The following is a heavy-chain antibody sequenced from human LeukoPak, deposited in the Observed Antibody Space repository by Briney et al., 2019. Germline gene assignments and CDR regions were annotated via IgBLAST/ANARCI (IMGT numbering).Heavy chain of an antibody. J-gene: IGHJ4*02. V-gene: IGHV3-43*01. Sequence: GGSLRLSCAASGFTFDDYTMHWVRQAPGKGLEWVSLITWDGGSTYYADPVKGRFTISRDNSKNSLYLQMNSLKTEDAALYYCARDANKYDSSGNWRYFDYWGQGTLVTVSS. CDR2: ITWDGGST. CDR1: GFTFDDYT. D-gene: IGHD3-22*01. CDR3: ARDANKYDSSGNWRYFDY.